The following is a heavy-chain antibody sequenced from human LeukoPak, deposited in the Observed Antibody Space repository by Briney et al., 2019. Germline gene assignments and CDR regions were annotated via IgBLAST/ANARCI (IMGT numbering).Heavy chain of an antibody. CDR2: IYYSRST. V-gene: IGHV4-61*01. CDR3: ARVGVRGIAAAGSDY. D-gene: IGHD6-13*01. J-gene: IGHJ4*02. Sequence: SETLSLTCTVSGGSISSSSYYWTWIRQPPGKGLEWIGYIYYSRSTNYNPSLKSRVTISVDTSKSQFSLKLSSVTAAETAVYYCARVGVRGIAAAGSDYWGQGTLVTVSS. CDR1: GGSISSSSYY.